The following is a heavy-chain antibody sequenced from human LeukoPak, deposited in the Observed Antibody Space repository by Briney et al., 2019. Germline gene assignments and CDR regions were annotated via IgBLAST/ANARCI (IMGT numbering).Heavy chain of an antibody. CDR2: INAGNGNT. Sequence: ASVKVSCKASGYTFTSYAMHWVRLAPGQRLEWMGWINAGNGNTKYSQKFQGRVTITRDTSASTAYMELSSLRSEDTAVYYCARTPSPRQWLVRSWFDPWGQGTLVTVSS. J-gene: IGHJ5*02. D-gene: IGHD6-19*01. V-gene: IGHV1-3*01. CDR1: GYTFTSYA. CDR3: ARTPSPRQWLVRSWFDP.